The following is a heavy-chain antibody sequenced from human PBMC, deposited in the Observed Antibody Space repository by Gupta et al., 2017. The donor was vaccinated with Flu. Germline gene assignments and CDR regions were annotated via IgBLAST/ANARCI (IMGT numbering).Heavy chain of an antibody. V-gene: IGHV3-23*01. J-gene: IGHJ4*02. Sequence: EVQLLESGGGFVQPGGSLRLSCAASGFTFSRNAMNWVRQAPGKGLEWVSTTFSGSGDGTDYADSVKGRFTVSRDNSRNTLYLQMNILRAEDTAVYYCVTTVVHYYGDDWGQGTLVTVSS. D-gene: IGHD3-22*01. CDR2: TFSGSGDGT. CDR3: VTTVVHYYGDD. CDR1: GFTFSRNA.